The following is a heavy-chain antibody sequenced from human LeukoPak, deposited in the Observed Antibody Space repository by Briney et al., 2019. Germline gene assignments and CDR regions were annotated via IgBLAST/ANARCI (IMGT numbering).Heavy chain of an antibody. CDR1: GYTFTDYY. CDR3: ATVDYYDSSGLDY. J-gene: IGHJ4*02. D-gene: IGHD3-22*01. Sequence: ASVKISCKVSGYTFTDYYMHWVQQAPGKGLEWMGLVDPEDGETIYAEKFRGRVTITADTSTDTAYMELSSLRSEDTAVYYCATVDYYDSSGLDYWGQGTLVTVSS. CDR2: VDPEDGET. V-gene: IGHV1-69-2*01.